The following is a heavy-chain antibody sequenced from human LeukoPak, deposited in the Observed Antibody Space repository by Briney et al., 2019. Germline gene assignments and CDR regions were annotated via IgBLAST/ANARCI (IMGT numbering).Heavy chain of an antibody. CDR2: IYYSGIT. V-gene: IGHV4-39*01. D-gene: IGHD5/OR15-5a*01. CDR1: GASISGSSHYF. Sequence: NASETLSLTCTVSGASISGSSHYFWGWIRQTPGKGLEWIGSIYYSGITYYTPSLKSRLTISVDTSRNQFSLRLTSVTAADTAVYFCATLVSTRYYFDYWGQGTLVTVSS. J-gene: IGHJ4*02. CDR3: ATLVSTRYYFDY.